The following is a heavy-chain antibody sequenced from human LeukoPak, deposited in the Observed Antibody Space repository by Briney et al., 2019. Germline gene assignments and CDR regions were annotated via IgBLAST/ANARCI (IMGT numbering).Heavy chain of an antibody. J-gene: IGHJ4*02. CDR2: IYSSGST. CDR1: GGSISSDNYY. Sequence: SETLSLTCSVSGGSISSDNYYWSWIRQPAGKGLEWIGLIYSSGSTNYNPSLKNRVTISVDTSKNQFSLKLRSVTAADTAVYYCARGGDGYNYWGQGTLVTASS. CDR3: ARGGDGYNY. D-gene: IGHD5-24*01. V-gene: IGHV4-61*02.